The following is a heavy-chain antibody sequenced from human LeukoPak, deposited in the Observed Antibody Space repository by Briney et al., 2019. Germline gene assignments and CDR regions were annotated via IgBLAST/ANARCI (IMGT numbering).Heavy chain of an antibody. CDR1: GFTFSSYA. CDR3: AKGKYYDSSGGDAFDI. D-gene: IGHD3-22*01. Sequence: PGGSLRLSCAASGFTFSSYAMSWVRQAPGKGLEWVSAISGSGGSTYYADSVKGRFTISRDNSKNTLYLQMNSLRAEDTAVYYCAKGKYYDSSGGDAFDIWGQGTMVTVSS. J-gene: IGHJ3*02. V-gene: IGHV3-23*01. CDR2: ISGSGGST.